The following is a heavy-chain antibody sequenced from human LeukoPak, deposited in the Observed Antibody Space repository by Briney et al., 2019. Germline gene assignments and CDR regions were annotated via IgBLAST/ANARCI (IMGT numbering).Heavy chain of an antibody. CDR1: GYTLTELS. CDR2: FDPEDGET. J-gene: IGHJ6*02. V-gene: IGHV1-24*01. CDR3: ATDVPYYYGMDV. Sequence: ASVKVSCKVSGYTLTELSMHWVRQAPGKGLEWMGGFDPEDGETIYAQKFQGRVTMTEDTSTDTAYMELSSLRSEDTAVYYCATDVPYYYGMDVWGQGTTVTVSS.